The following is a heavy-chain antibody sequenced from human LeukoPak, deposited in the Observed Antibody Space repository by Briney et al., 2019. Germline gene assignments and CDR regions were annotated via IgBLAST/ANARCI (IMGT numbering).Heavy chain of an antibody. CDR2: ICYSGST. D-gene: IGHD2-21*02. V-gene: IGHV4-39*01. CDR1: GGSLSIGTYC. Sequence: PSETLSLTCTVSGGSLSIGTYCWGWIRQPPGKGLEWIGDICYSGSTYYNPPLKSRVTISVDTSKNQFSLNVNSVTAADTALYYCARRRDITFDYWGQGTLVTVSS. J-gene: IGHJ4*02. CDR3: ARRRDITFDY.